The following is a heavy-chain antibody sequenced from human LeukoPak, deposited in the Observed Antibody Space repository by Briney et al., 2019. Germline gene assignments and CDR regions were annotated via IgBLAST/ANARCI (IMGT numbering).Heavy chain of an antibody. CDR3: ARMPNVLLWFGELTPYSYYYYGMDV. J-gene: IGHJ6*02. CDR1: GFTFSSYG. V-gene: IGHV3-33*01. Sequence: PGRSLRLSCAASGFTFSSYGMHWVRQAPGKGLEWVAVIWYDGSNKYYADSVKGRFTISRDNSKNTLYLQMNSLRAKDTAVYYCARMPNVLLWFGELTPYSYYYYGMDVWGQGTTVAVSS. D-gene: IGHD3-10*01. CDR2: IWYDGSNK.